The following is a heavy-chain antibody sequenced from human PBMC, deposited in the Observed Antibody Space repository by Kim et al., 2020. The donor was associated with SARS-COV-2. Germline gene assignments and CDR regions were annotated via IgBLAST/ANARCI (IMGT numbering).Heavy chain of an antibody. J-gene: IGHJ4*02. D-gene: IGHD6-19*01. CDR1: GYTFTSYA. V-gene: IGHV1-3*01. CDR3: ARVFDEQWLTSDEPYYFDY. CDR2: INAGNGNT. Sequence: ASVKVSCKASGYTFTSYAMHWVRQAPGQRLEWMGWINAGNGNTKYSQKFQGRVTITRDTSASTAYMELSSLRSEDTAVYYCARVFDEQWLTSDEPYYFDYWGQGTLVTVSS.